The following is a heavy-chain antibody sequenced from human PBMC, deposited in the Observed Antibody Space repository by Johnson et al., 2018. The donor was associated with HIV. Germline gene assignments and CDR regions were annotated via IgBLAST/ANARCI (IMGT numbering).Heavy chain of an antibody. CDR1: GFTFSDSY. J-gene: IGHJ3*02. D-gene: IGHD1-26*01. CDR3: ARYSGSYLPDAFDI. V-gene: IGHV3-11*04. CDR2: ISGRGITI. Sequence: VQLVESGGGLVKPGGSLRLSCAASGFTFSDSYMSWIRQAPGKGLEWVSYISGRGITIYYSDSVKGRFTISRDNAKNSLYLQMNSLRAEDTAVYYCARYSGSYLPDAFDIWGQGTMVTVSS.